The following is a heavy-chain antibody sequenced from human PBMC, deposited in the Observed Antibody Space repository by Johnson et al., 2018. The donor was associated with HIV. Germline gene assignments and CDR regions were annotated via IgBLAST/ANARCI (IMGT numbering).Heavy chain of an antibody. D-gene: IGHD1-1*01. CDR2: ISWNSGNI. CDR3: ARGELEDDAFDI. J-gene: IGHJ3*02. Sequence: VLLVESGVGLVQPGGSLRLSCAASGFTFDDYAMHWVRQAPGKGLEWVSGISWNSGNIGYADSVKGRFTISRDNAKNSLYLQMNSLRAEDTAVYYCARGELEDDAFDIWGQGTMVTVSS. CDR1: GFTFDDYA. V-gene: IGHV3-9*01.